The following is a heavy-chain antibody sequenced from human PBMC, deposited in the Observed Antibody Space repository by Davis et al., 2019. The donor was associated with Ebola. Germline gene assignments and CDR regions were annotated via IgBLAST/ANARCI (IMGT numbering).Heavy chain of an antibody. J-gene: IGHJ6*02. CDR2: IDWDDDK. CDR1: GFSLSTSGMC. V-gene: IGHV2-70*11. Sequence: SGPTLVKPTQTLTLTCTFSGFSLSTSGMCVSWIRQPPGKALEWLARIDWDDDKYYSTSLKTRLTISKDTSKNQVVLTMTNMDPVDTATYYCARISGSLEWLPHSTYYYYYGMDVWGQGTTVTVSS. D-gene: IGHD3-3*01. CDR3: ARISGSLEWLPHSTYYYYYGMDV.